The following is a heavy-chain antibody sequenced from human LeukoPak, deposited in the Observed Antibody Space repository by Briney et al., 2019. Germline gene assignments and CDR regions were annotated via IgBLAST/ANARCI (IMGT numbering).Heavy chain of an antibody. CDR1: GYSFTSYW. D-gene: IGHD6-13*01. CDR2: IYPGDSDT. V-gene: IGHV5-51*01. Sequence: GESLKISCKGSGYSFTSYWIGWVRQMPGKGLEWMGIIYPGDSDTRYSPSFQGQVTISADKSISTAYLQWSSLKASDTAVYYCVLKGYSSSWYVDYWGQGTLVTVSS. CDR3: VLKGYSSSWYVDY. J-gene: IGHJ4*02.